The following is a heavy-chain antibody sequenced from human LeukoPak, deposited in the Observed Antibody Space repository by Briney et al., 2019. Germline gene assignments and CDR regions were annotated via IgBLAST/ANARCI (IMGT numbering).Heavy chain of an antibody. J-gene: IGHJ6*03. Sequence: GSSVKVSCKASGGTFSSYEISWVRQAPGQGLEWMGGIIPMFGTAKYAQKFQGRVTITADKSTSTAYMELSSLRSDDTAVYYCARQGNYDILTGYYRGYYYYYMDVWGKGTTVTVSS. CDR2: IIPMFGTA. CDR3: ARQGNYDILTGYYRGYYYYYMDV. V-gene: IGHV1-69*06. CDR1: GGTFSSYE. D-gene: IGHD3-9*01.